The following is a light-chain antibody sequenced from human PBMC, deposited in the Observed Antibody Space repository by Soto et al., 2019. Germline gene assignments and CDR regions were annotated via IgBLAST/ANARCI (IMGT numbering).Light chain of an antibody. Sequence: DIQMTQSPSSLSASVGDRVTITCRASQGITSWLAWFQQKPEKXPXXLIYDTSNLETGVPSRFSGSGSGTDFTFTISSLQPEDIATYYCQQYDNLVTFGGGTKVDIK. CDR1: QGITSW. V-gene: IGKV1-33*01. J-gene: IGKJ4*01. CDR3: QQYDNLVT. CDR2: DTS.